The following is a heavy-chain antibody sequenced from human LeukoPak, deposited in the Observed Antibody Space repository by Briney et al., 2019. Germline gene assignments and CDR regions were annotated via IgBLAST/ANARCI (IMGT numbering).Heavy chain of an antibody. D-gene: IGHD3-10*01. V-gene: IGHV3-23*01. CDR1: GFTFSSYA. CDR3: ARGGSATYWCDY. Sequence: GGSLRLSCAASGFTFSSYAMSWVRQAPGKGLEWVSAISGSGGSTYYADSVKGRFTISRDNSKNTLYLQMNSLRAEDTAVYYCARGGSATYWCDYWGQGTLVTVSS. CDR2: ISGSGGST. J-gene: IGHJ4*02.